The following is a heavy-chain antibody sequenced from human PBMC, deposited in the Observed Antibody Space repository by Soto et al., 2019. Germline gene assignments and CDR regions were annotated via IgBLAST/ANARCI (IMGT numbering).Heavy chain of an antibody. Sequence: PSETLSLTCPVYGGSFSGYYWCWIRQPAGKGRGWIGEINLSGSTNDNPSLKSRVTISVDTSKIQFSPKLGSVTAADTGVYYGGRGSDGYRFDYWGQGTLVTVSS. D-gene: IGHD1-1*01. CDR2: INLSGST. CDR3: GRGSDGYRFDY. J-gene: IGHJ4*02. CDR1: GGSFSGYY. V-gene: IGHV4-34*01.